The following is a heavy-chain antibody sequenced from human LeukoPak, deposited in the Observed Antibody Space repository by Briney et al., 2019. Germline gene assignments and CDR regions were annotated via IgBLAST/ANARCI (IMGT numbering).Heavy chain of an antibody. CDR2: IYTSGST. D-gene: IGHD2-2*01. CDR3: AAVVVPAATGYYGMDV. Sequence: SETLSLTCTVSGGSISSGSYYWSWTRQPAGKGLEWIGRIYTSGSTNYNPSLKSRVTISVDTSKNQFSLKLSSVTAADTAVYYCAAVVVPAATGYYGMDVWGQGTTVTVSS. CDR1: GGSISSGSYY. V-gene: IGHV4-61*02. J-gene: IGHJ6*02.